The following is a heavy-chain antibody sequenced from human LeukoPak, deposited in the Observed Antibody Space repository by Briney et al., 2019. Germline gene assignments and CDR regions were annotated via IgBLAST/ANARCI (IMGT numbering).Heavy chain of an antibody. CDR2: INTYKGDT. CDR1: GYSFTAFY. CDR3: AREFGHCYGDNCFYFFDT. D-gene: IGHD4-23*01. J-gene: IGHJ4*02. V-gene: IGHV1-18*04. Sequence: ASVKVSCKASGYSFTAFYIHWVRRAPGQGLEWMGWINTYKGDTLYAQKLQGRVTMTADTSTNTAYMELRSLRFDDTAVYYCAREFGHCYGDNCFYFFDTWGQGFRVTVSS.